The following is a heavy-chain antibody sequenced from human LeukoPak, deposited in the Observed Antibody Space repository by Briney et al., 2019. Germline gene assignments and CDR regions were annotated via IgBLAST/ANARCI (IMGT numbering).Heavy chain of an antibody. Sequence: GASVKVSCKASGYTFTSYYMHWVRQAPGQGLEWMGWISAYNGNTNYAQKLQGRVTMSTDTSTSTAYMELRSLRSDDTAVYYCARAEEHYDGSGYSFDYWGQGTLVTVSS. CDR3: ARAEEHYDGSGYSFDY. V-gene: IGHV1-18*04. J-gene: IGHJ4*02. CDR1: GYTFTSYY. CDR2: ISAYNGNT. D-gene: IGHD3-22*01.